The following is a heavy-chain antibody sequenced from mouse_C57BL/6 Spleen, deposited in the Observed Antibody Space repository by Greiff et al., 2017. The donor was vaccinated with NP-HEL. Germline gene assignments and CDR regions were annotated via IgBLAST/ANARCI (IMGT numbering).Heavy chain of an antibody. V-gene: IGHV1-54*01. Sequence: QVQLQQSGAELVRPGTSVKVSCKASGYAFTNYLIEWVKQRPGQGLEWIGVINPGSGGTNYNEKFKGKATLTADKSSSTAYMQLSSLTSEDSAVYFCAREGYYDYDGYYFDYWGQGTTLTVSS. D-gene: IGHD2-4*01. J-gene: IGHJ2*01. CDR1: GYAFTNYL. CDR3: AREGYYDYDGYYFDY. CDR2: INPGSGGT.